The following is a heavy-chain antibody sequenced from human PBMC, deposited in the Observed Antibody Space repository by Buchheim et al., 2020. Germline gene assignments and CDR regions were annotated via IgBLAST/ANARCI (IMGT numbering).Heavy chain of an antibody. J-gene: IGHJ4*02. CDR1: GGSINSGGYY. Sequence: QVQLQESGPGLVKPSQTLSLTCTVSGGSINSGGYYWSWIRQPPGKGLEWIGYIYYSGSTYYNPSLKSRLIISIDTSKNQFSLKLSSVTAADTAVYYCARDGMFTKIDYWGQGTL. CDR2: IYYSGST. V-gene: IGHV4-30-4*01. D-gene: IGHD2-8*01. CDR3: ARDGMFTKIDY.